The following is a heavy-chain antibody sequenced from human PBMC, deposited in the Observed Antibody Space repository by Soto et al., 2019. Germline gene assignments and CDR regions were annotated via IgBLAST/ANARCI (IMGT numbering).Heavy chain of an antibody. D-gene: IGHD3-3*01. Sequence: GGSLRLSCAASGFTFSSYAMSWVRQAPGKGLEWVSAISGSGGSTYYADSVKGRFTISKDNSKKKLNLQMDSLRSEDTGVYYCTKDELARGYFVYYGRDVWGQGTTVTVSS. V-gene: IGHV3-23*01. CDR2: ISGSGGST. CDR3: TKDELARGYFVYYGRDV. CDR1: GFTFSSYA. J-gene: IGHJ6*02.